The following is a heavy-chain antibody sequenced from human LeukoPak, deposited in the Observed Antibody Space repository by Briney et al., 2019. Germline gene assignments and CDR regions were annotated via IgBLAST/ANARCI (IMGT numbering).Heavy chain of an antibody. V-gene: IGHV1-69*04. CDR1: GGTFSSYA. D-gene: IGHD6-19*01. Sequence: SVKVSCKASGGTFSSYAISWVRQAPGQGLEWMGRIIPILGIANYAQKFQGRVTITADKSTSTAYMELSSLRSEDTAVYYCAAEPQWLGDYYCGMDVWGQGTTVTVSS. CDR2: IIPILGIA. J-gene: IGHJ6*02. CDR3: AAEPQWLGDYYCGMDV.